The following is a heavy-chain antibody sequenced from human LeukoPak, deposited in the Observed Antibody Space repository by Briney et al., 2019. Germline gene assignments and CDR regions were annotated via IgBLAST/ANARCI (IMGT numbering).Heavy chain of an antibody. CDR3: AKGYYDSSGYYFDD. Sequence: GGSLRLSCAASGFTFSSYAMSWVRQAPGKGLEWVSAIGGSASSTYYADSVKGRFTISRDNAKNTLFLQMNSLRAEDTAVYYCAKGYYDSSGYYFDDWGQGTLVTVSS. V-gene: IGHV3-23*01. D-gene: IGHD3-22*01. J-gene: IGHJ4*02. CDR1: GFTFSSYA. CDR2: IGGSASST.